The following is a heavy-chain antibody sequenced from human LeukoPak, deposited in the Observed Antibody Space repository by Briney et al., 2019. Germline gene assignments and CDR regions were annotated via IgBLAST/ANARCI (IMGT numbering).Heavy chain of an antibody. V-gene: IGHV3-74*01. D-gene: IGHD5-12*01. CDR1: GFTLNTYW. Sequence: GGSLRLSCAASGFTLNTYWLHWVSQTTGKWLVWVSRMNDDGSDTTYADSVRGRFTISRDNAKNTLYLQMNRLRAEDTAVYYCARERGYGGFHWGKGTLVTVSS. J-gene: IGHJ4*02. CDR3: ARERGYGGFH. CDR2: MNDDGSDT.